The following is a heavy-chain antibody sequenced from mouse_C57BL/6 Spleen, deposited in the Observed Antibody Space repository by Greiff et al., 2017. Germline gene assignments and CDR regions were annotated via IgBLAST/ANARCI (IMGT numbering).Heavy chain of an antibody. V-gene: IGHV5-6*01. J-gene: IGHJ2*01. Sequence: EVQLKESGGDLVKPGGSLKLSCAASGFTFSSYGMSWVRQTPDKRLEWVATISSGGSYTYYPDSVKGRFTISRDNAKNTLYLQMSSLKSEDTAMYYCARQEIYYGNYEGTDYWGQGTTLTVSS. CDR1: GFTFSSYG. CDR2: ISSGGSYT. CDR3: ARQEIYYGNYEGTDY. D-gene: IGHD2-1*01.